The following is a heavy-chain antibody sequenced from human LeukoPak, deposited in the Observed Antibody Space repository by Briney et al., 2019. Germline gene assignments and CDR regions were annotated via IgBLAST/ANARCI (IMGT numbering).Heavy chain of an antibody. V-gene: IGHV7-4-1*02. D-gene: IGHD3-22*01. J-gene: IGHJ4*02. CDR1: GYTFTDYY. Sequence: ASVKVSCRASGYTFTDYYMHWVRQAPGQGLEWMGWINTNTGHPTYAQGFTGRFVFSLGTSIRTAYLQISSLKAEDTAVYYCARVDPDGSGYYYYFDYWGQGTLVTVSS. CDR3: ARVDPDGSGYYYYFDY. CDR2: INTNTGHP.